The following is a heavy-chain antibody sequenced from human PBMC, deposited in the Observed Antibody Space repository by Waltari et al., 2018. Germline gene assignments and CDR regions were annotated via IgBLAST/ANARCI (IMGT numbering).Heavy chain of an antibody. CDR3: ARDPACVFGVCYHYWYFDL. V-gene: IGHV4-61*02. Sequence: QVQLQESGPGLVKPSQTLSLTCTVSGGSISSGSYYWSWIRQPAGKGLEWIGRIYTSGSPNSNPSLNRRVTISVDTSKNRFSLKRSAVTAADTAVYYCARDPACVFGVCYHYWYFDLWGRGTLVTVSS. D-gene: IGHD2-8*01. CDR1: GGSISSGSYY. CDR2: IYTSGSP. J-gene: IGHJ2*01.